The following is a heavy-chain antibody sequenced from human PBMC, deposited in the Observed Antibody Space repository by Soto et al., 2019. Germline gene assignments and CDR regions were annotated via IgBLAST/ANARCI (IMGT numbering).Heavy chain of an antibody. Sequence: GASVKVSCKASGGTFSSYAISWVRQAPGQGLEWMGGIIPIFGTANYAQKFQGRVTITADESTSTAYMELSSLRSEDTAVYYCARSPYAAARNYYYYGMDVWGQGXTVTVYS. CDR1: GGTFSSYA. J-gene: IGHJ6*02. D-gene: IGHD6-6*01. V-gene: IGHV1-69*13. CDR3: ARSPYAAARNYYYYGMDV. CDR2: IIPIFGTA.